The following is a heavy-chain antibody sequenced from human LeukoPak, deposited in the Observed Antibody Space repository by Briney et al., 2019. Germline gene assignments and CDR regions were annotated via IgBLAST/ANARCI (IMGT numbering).Heavy chain of an antibody. CDR3: ARDYGDYQFDH. CDR2: IYYSGST. V-gene: IGHV4-39*02. CDR1: GGSISSSSYY. D-gene: IGHD4-17*01. J-gene: IGHJ4*02. Sequence: PSETLSLTCTVSGGSISSSSYYWGWIRQPPGKGLEWIGNIYYSGSTCYKPSLKSRATISVDTSKNQFSLKLSSVSAADTAVYYCARDYGDYQFDHWGQGTLVTVSS.